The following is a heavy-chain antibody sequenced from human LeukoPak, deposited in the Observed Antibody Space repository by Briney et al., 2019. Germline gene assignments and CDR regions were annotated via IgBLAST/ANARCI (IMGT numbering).Heavy chain of an antibody. CDR3: ARGGLYCSSTSCYRRRFDY. V-gene: IGHV4-34*01. CDR1: GGSFSGYY. CDR2: INHCGST. D-gene: IGHD2-2*01. J-gene: IGHJ4*02. Sequence: PSETLSLTCAVYGGSFSGYYWSWIRQPPGKGLEWIGEINHCGSTNYNPSLKSRVTISVDTSKNQFSLKLSSVTAADTAVYYCARGGLYCSSTSCYRRRFDYWGQGTLVTVSS.